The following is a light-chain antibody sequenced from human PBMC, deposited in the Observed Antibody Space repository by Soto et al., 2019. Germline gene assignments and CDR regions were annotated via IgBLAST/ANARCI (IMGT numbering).Light chain of an antibody. Sequence: DIVMTQSPLSLPATPGEPASVSCRSSQSLLHSNGYNYMDWYLQKPGQAPQLPIYLGSFRASGVPDRFSGSGSGTDFTLKISRVEAEDVGVYYCMQALQTSFTFGPGTKVDIK. CDR2: LGS. J-gene: IGKJ3*01. CDR1: QSLLHSNGYNY. V-gene: IGKV2-28*01. CDR3: MQALQTSFT.